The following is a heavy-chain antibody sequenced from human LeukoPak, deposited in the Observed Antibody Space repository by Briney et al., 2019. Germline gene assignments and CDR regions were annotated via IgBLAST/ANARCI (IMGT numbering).Heavy chain of an antibody. J-gene: IGHJ4*02. CDR2: AYYSGHT. Sequence: SETLSLTCTVSGGSISGNYWSWIRQPPGKGLEWIGYAYYSGHTNYNSSLKSRVTMSLDTSKSQFSLRLSSVTAADTAVYFCARHPFATPFDYWGPGTLVTVSS. CDR3: ARHPFATPFDY. V-gene: IGHV4-59*08. CDR1: GGSISGNY. D-gene: IGHD2-15*01.